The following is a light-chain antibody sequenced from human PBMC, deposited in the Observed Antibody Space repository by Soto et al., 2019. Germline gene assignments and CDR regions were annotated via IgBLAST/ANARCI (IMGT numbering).Light chain of an antibody. Sequence: DIQMTQSPSTLSASVGDRVTITCPASQSISSWLAWYQQKPGKAPKLLIYKAASLESGVPSRFSDSGPGTEFTLTISSLQPDDFATYHCQQYNSYPWTCGQGTKVEIK. CDR1: QSISSW. J-gene: IGKJ1*01. V-gene: IGKV1-5*03. CDR2: KAA. CDR3: QQYNSYPWT.